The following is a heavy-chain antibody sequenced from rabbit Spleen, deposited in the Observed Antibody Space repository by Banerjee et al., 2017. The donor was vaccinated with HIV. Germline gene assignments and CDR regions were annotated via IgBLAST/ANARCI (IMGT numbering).Heavy chain of an antibody. V-gene: IGHV1S40*01. Sequence: QSLEESGGGLVKPGASLTLTCKASGFSFNSGYDMCWVRQAPGKGLEWVACAYAGSSGSTYSATWAKGRFTISKTSSTTVTLQMTSLTVADTATYFCARNYVNVFDPWGQGTLVTVS. J-gene: IGHJ2*01. CDR2: AYAGSSGST. D-gene: IGHD1-1*01. CDR1: GFSFNSGYD. CDR3: ARNYVNVFDP.